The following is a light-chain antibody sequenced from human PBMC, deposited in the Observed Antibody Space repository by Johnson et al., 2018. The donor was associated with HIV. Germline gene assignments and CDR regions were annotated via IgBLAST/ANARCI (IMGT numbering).Light chain of an antibody. V-gene: IGLV1-51*02. CDR3: GTWDSSLSAHV. CDR1: SSDMGNYA. CDR2: ETT. Sequence: QSVLTQPPSVSAAPGQKVTISCSGSSSDMGNYAVSWYQQLPGTAPKLLIYETTKRPSGIPDRFSGSKSGPSATLALTGLQPGDEADYYCGTWDSSLSAHVFGTGTKVSVL. J-gene: IGLJ1*01.